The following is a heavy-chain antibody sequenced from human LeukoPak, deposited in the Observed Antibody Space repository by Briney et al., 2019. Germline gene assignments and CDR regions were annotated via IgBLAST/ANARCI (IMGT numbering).Heavy chain of an antibody. CDR1: GYSISSGYY. CDR3: ARADSSGWYYALGYYYYMDV. Sequence: SETLSLTCTVSGYSISSGYYWGWIRQPPGKGLEWIGSIYYSGSTYYNPSLKSRVTISVDTSKNQFSLKLSSVTAADTAVYYCARADSSGWYYALGYYYYMDVWGKGTTVTVSS. V-gene: IGHV4-38-2*02. D-gene: IGHD6-19*01. CDR2: IYYSGST. J-gene: IGHJ6*03.